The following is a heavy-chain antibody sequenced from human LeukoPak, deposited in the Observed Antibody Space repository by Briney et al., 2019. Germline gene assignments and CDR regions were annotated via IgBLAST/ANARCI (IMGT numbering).Heavy chain of an antibody. Sequence: SVKVSCKASGGTFSSHAISWVRQAPGQGLEWMGGIIPIFGTANYAQKFQGRVTITTDESTSTAYMELSSLRSEDTAVYYCARDRGSGSYYYMDVWGKGTTVTVSS. J-gene: IGHJ6*03. CDR2: IIPIFGTA. D-gene: IGHD3-10*01. V-gene: IGHV1-69*05. CDR3: ARDRGSGSYYYMDV. CDR1: GGTFSSHA.